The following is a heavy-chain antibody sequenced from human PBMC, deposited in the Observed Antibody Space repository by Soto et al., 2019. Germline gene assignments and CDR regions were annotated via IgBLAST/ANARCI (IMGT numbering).Heavy chain of an antibody. J-gene: IGHJ4*02. CDR3: ARGYYDYVWGGYRYFDY. D-gene: IGHD3-16*02. CDR1: GYTFTSYD. Sequence: ALVKVSCKASGYTFTSYDINWVRQATGQGLEWMGWMNPNSGNTGYAQKFQGRVTMTRNTSISTGYMELSSLRSEDTATYYCARGYYDYVWGGYRYFDYWGQGTLVTVSS. V-gene: IGHV1-8*01. CDR2: MNPNSGNT.